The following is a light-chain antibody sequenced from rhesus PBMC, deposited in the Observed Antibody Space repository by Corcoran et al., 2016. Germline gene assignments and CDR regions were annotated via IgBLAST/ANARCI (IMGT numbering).Light chain of an antibody. Sequence: QVILTQSPATLSLSPGEIATLSCRASQSVGSSLAWYQQKPGQAPRPLIYGASSRATGIPDRFSGSGSGTEFTLPISSLEPEDFAVYYCQKYSSSPLTFGGGAKVEIK. CDR2: GAS. CDR1: QSVGSS. CDR3: QKYSSSPLT. J-gene: IGKJ4*01. V-gene: IGKV3-53*01.